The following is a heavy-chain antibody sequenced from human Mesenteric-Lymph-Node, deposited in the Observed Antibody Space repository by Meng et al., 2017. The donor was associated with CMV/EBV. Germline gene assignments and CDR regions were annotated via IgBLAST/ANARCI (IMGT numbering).Heavy chain of an antibody. D-gene: IGHD5-12*01. V-gene: IGHV1-2*02. CDR1: GYTFTDDY. Sequence: CKGSGYTFTDDYMHWVRQAPGQGLEWMGWINPASGATNYAQKFQGRVTMTRDTSITTAYMEVSRLRSDDTAVYFCAREGVRGYSGFDSWGLGTLVTVSS. J-gene: IGHJ5*01. CDR2: INPASGAT. CDR3: AREGVRGYSGFDS.